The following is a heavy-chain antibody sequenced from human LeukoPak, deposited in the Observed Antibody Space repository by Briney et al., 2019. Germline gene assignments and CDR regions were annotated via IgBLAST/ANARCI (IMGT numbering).Heavy chain of an antibody. CDR3: ARGGTYCGDGCYGTNL. V-gene: IGHV3-21*06. Sequence: GGSLRPSCTAPGFTFGPFPMNWVGQAPGKGLDWFSSIITSPSAMYYADSVKGRFTISRDNAKDSLYLQMSSLRDEDTAVYYCARGGTYCGDGCYGTNLWGQGTLVTVSS. J-gene: IGHJ5*02. CDR1: GFTFGPFP. D-gene: IGHD2-21*02. CDR2: IITSPSAM.